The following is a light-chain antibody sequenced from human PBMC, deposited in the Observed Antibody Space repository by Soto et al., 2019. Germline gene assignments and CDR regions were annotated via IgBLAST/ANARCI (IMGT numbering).Light chain of an antibody. CDR1: QGIRDD. CDR3: QQYSSSWT. Sequence: IQFPQSPSSLSASVGDRVTITCRASQGIRDDLGWYQQKPGKAPTLLIYDASTLASGVPSKFSGSGSGTEFTLTISSLQPDDFATYYCQQYSSSWTFGQGSKVDIK. CDR2: DAS. V-gene: IGKV1-13*02. J-gene: IGKJ1*01.